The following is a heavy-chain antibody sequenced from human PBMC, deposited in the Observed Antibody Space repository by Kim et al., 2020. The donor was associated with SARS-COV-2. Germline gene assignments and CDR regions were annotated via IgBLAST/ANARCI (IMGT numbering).Heavy chain of an antibody. CDR1: GFTFSSYA. Sequence: GGSLRLSCAASGFTFSSYAMSWVRQAPGKGLEWVSAISGSGGSTYYADSVKGRFTISRDNSKNTLYLQMNSLRAEDTAVYYCAKKYYYGSGAPGRGMDVWGQGTTVTVSS. CDR3: AKKYYYGSGAPGRGMDV. V-gene: IGHV3-23*01. D-gene: IGHD3-10*01. CDR2: ISGSGGST. J-gene: IGHJ6*02.